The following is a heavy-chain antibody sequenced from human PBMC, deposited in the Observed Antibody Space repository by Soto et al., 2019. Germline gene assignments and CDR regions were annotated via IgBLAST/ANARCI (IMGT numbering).Heavy chain of an antibody. CDR1: GYTFTSYY. CDR2: INPSGGST. D-gene: IGHD3-22*01. V-gene: IGHV1-46*01. CDR3: ARDYRVGVVAPYGMDV. J-gene: IGHJ6*02. Sequence: GASLKVSCKASGYTFTSYYMPWGRQAPGRGLEWMGIINPSGGSTSYAQKFQGRVTMTRDTSTSTVYMELSSLRSEDTAVYYCARDYRVGVVAPYGMDVWGQGTTVTVSS.